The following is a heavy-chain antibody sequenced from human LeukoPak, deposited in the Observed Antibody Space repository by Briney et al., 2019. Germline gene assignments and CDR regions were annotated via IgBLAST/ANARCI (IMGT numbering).Heavy chain of an antibody. Sequence: SETLSLTCTVSGGSISSYYWSWIRQPPGKGLEWIGYIYYTGSTNYNPSLKSRVTISVDTSKNQFSLKLSSVTAADMAVYYCARVPYYYYMDVWGKGTTVTISS. J-gene: IGHJ6*03. V-gene: IGHV4-59*01. CDR2: IYYTGST. CDR1: GGSISSYY. CDR3: ARVPYYYYMDV.